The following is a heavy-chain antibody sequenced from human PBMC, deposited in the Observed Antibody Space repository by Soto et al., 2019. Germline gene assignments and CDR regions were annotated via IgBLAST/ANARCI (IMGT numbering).Heavy chain of an antibody. CDR1: GYTFTGYY. CDR2: INPNSGGT. D-gene: IGHD6-6*01. CDR3: ARGVGSSSYSSEDY. Sequence: ASVKVSCKASGYTFTGYYMHWVRQAPGQGLEWMGWINPNSGGTNYAQKFQGRVTMTRDTSISTACMELSRLRSDDTAVYYCARGVGSSSYSSEDYWGQGTLVTVSS. J-gene: IGHJ4*02. V-gene: IGHV1-2*02.